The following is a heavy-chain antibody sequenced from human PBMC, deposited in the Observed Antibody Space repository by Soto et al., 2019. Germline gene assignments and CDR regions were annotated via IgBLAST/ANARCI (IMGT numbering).Heavy chain of an antibody. V-gene: IGHV4-34*01. J-gene: IGHJ5*02. CDR2: INHSGST. CDR3: ARGRSEPKRVVVAATRCWFDP. CDR1: GGSFSGYY. D-gene: IGHD2-15*01. Sequence: SETLSLTCAVYGGSFSGYYWSWIRQPPGKWLEWIGEINHSGSTNYNPSLKSRVTISVDTSKNQFALKLSSVTAADTAVYYCARGRSEPKRVVVAATRCWFDPWGQGXLVTVYS.